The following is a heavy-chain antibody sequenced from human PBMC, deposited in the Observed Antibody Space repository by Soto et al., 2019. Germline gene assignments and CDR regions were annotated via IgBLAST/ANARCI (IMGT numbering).Heavy chain of an antibody. CDR3: ARGLSRSSGWYGRGFGMDV. D-gene: IGHD6-19*01. CDR2: INHSGST. V-gene: IGHV4-34*01. J-gene: IGHJ6*01. Sequence: SETLSLTCAAYGGSFSGYYWSWIRQPPGKGLEWIRAINHSGSTNYNPTLKSRVTISVDTSKNQFSLKLSSVTAADTAVYYCARGLSRSSGWYGRGFGMDVWGQGTTVTVSS. CDR1: GGSFSGYY.